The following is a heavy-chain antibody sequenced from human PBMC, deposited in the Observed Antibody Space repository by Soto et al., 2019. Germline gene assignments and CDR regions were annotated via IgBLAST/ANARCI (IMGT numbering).Heavy chain of an antibody. CDR2: IKQDGSEK. CDR3: AREYDFWSGSDYYYYYGMDV. V-gene: IGHV3-7*01. Sequence: QSGGSLRLSCAASGFTFSSYWMSWVRQAPGKGLEWVANIKQDGSEKYYVDSVKGRFTISRDNAKNSLYLQMNSLRAEDTAVYYCAREYDFWSGSDYYYYYGMDVWGQGTTVTVSS. CDR1: GFTFSSYW. D-gene: IGHD3-3*01. J-gene: IGHJ6*02.